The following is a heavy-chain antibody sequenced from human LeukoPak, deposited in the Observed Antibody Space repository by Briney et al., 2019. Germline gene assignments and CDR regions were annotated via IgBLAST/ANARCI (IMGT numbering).Heavy chain of an antibody. CDR2: IYTSGST. CDR1: GGSISSYY. D-gene: IGHD6-13*01. J-gene: IGHJ4*02. V-gene: IGHV4-4*07. Sequence: PSETLSLTCTVSGGSISSYYWSWIRQPAGKGLEWIGRIYTSGSTNYNPSLKSRVTMSVDTSKNQFSLKLSSVTAADTAVYYCARGSNGAAAREIYFDYWGQGTLVTVSS. CDR3: ARGSNGAAAREIYFDY.